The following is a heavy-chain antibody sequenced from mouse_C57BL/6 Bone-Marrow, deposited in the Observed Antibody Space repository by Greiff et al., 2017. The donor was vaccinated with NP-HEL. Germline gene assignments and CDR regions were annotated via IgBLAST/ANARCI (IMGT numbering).Heavy chain of an antibody. CDR2: IHPSDSDT. V-gene: IGHV1-74*01. CDR3: ANSDYDYDGPLFDD. Sequence: QVQLQQPGAELVKPGASVKVSCKASGYTFTSYWMHWVKQRPGQGLEWIGRIHPSDSDTNYNQKFKGKATLTVDKSSSTADMQLSSLTSEDDAVYYCANSDYDYDGPLFDDWGQGTTVTVAS. D-gene: IGHD2-4*01. CDR1: GYTFTSYW. J-gene: IGHJ2*01.